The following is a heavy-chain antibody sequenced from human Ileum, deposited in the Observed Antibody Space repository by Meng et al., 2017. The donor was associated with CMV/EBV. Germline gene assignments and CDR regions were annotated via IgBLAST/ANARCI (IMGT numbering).Heavy chain of an antibody. D-gene: IGHD4-17*01. Sequence: GESLKISCAASGFTFSSYAMHWVRQAPGKGLEWVVVISYDGSNKYYADSVKGRITISRDNSKNTLYLQRNSPRAEATAVYYCASPGGTTVTTDFDYWGQGTLVTVSS. CDR2: ISYDGSNK. J-gene: IGHJ4*02. V-gene: IGHV3-30*04. CDR3: ASPGGTTVTTDFDY. CDR1: GFTFSSYA.